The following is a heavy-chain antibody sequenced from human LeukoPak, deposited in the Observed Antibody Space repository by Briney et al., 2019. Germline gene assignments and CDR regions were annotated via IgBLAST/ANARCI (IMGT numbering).Heavy chain of an antibody. D-gene: IGHD3-3*01. CDR2: INHSGST. CDR1: GGSFSGYY. V-gene: IGHV4-34*01. CDR3: ARVEAPPNWFDP. J-gene: IGHJ5*02. Sequence: SETLSLTCAVYGGSFSGYYWSWIRQPPGKGLEWIGEINHSGSTNYNPSLKSRVTISVDTSKSQFSLKLSSVTAADTAVYYCARVEAPPNWFDPWGQGTLVTVSS.